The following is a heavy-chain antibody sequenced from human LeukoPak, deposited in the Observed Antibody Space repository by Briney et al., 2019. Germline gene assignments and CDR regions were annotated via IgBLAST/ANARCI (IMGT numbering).Heavy chain of an antibody. J-gene: IGHJ6*02. D-gene: IGHD3-22*01. CDR3: AKVGESSSGYYYYYGMDV. CDR1: GFTFSSYA. V-gene: IGHV3-23*01. CDR2: ISGSGGST. Sequence: GGSLRLSCAASGFTFSSYAMSWVRQAPGKGPEWVSAISGSGGSTYYADSVKGRFTISRDNSKNTLYLQMNSLRAEDTAVYYCAKVGESSSGYYYYYGMDVWGQGTTVTVSS.